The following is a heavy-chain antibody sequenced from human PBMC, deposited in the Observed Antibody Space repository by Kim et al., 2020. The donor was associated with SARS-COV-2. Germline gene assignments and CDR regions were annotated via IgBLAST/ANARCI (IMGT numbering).Heavy chain of an antibody. CDR3: ARGGLTSGFDY. V-gene: IGHV3-23*01. Sequence: QYAGSVMGRFTISRDSSRNTVFLQMNSLRADDTAIYYCARGGLTSGFDYWGQGTLVTVSS. D-gene: IGHD3-3*01. J-gene: IGHJ4*02.